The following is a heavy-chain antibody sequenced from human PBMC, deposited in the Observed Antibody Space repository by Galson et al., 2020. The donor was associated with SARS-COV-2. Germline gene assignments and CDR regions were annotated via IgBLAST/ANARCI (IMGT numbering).Heavy chain of an antibody. J-gene: IGHJ4*02. CDR1: EFSVSSNY. CDR2: IYSGGKT. V-gene: IGHV3-53*01. CDR3: ARGSYYDFWSGLLAPDS. Sequence: GESLKISCVASEFSVSSNYMSWVRQAPGKGLEWVSAIYSGGKTYYTDSVKGRFTISRDNSTNTIYLQMNSLRAEDTAVYYCARGSYYDFWSGLLAPDSWGPGTLVTVSS. D-gene: IGHD3-3*01.